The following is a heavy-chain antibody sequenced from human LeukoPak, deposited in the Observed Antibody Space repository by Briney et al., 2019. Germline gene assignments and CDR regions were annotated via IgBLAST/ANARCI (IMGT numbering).Heavy chain of an antibody. Sequence: GASVKVSCKASAYTFTGYYMHWVRQAPGQGLEWMGWINPDSGDTNYAQKLQGRVTMTTDTSTSTAYMELRSLRSDDTAVYYCARDKAGRWFGDYWGQGTLVTVSS. CDR3: ARDKAGRWFGDY. J-gene: IGHJ4*02. CDR2: INPDSGDT. V-gene: IGHV1-2*02. D-gene: IGHD3-10*01. CDR1: AYTFTGYY.